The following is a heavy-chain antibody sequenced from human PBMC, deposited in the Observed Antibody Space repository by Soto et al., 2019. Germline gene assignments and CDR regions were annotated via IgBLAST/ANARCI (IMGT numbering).Heavy chain of an antibody. CDR3: ARGYGGFDP. J-gene: IGHJ5*02. V-gene: IGHV3-33*01. Sequence: QVQLVESGGGVVQPGRSLRLSCAASGFTFSRYGMHWVRQAPGKGLEWVAVLWYDGSNKYYADSVKGRFTISRDNSKNALDLQMNSLRAEDTSVYYCARGYGGFDPWGQGTLVTVSS. CDR2: LWYDGSNK. D-gene: IGHD6-13*01. CDR1: GFTFSRYG.